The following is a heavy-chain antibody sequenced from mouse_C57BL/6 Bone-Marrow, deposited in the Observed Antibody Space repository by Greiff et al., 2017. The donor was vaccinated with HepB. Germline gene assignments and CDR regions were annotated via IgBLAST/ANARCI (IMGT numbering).Heavy chain of an antibody. CDR2: ISDGGSYT. Sequence: EVKLMESGGGLVKPGGSLKLSCAASGFTFSSYAMSWVRQTPEKRLEWVATISDGGSYTYYPDNVKGRFTISRDNAKNNLYLQMSHLKSEDTAMYYCAREGEDFDYWGQGTTLTVSS. J-gene: IGHJ2*01. V-gene: IGHV5-4*01. CDR3: AREGEDFDY. CDR1: GFTFSSYA.